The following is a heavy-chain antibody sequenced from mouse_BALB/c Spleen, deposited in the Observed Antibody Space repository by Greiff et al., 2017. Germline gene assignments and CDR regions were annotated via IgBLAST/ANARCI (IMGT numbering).Heavy chain of an antibody. V-gene: IGHV5-6-3*01. J-gene: IGHJ3*01. D-gene: IGHD4-1*01. CDR3: ARANGDVAGDWFAY. CDR2: INSNGGST. Sequence: EVHLVESGGGLVQPGGSLKLSCAASGFTFSSYGMSWVRQTPDKRLELVATINSNGGSTYYPDSVKGRFTISRDNAKNTLYLQMSSLKSEDTAMYYCARANGDVAGDWFAYWGQGTLVTVSA. CDR1: GFTFSSYG.